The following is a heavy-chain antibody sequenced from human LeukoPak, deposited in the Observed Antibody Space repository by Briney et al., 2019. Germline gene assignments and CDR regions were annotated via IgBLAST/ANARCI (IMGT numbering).Heavy chain of an antibody. D-gene: IGHD2/OR15-2a*01. V-gene: IGHV4-59*01. CDR2: IYYSGST. CDR1: GDSFSNYY. Sequence: SETLSLTCTVSGDSFSNYYWSWIRQPPGKGLEWIGYIYYSGSTNYNPSLKSRVTMSVDTSKNQFSLKLSSVTAADTAVYYCARELKVGNTGYYFDYWGQGTLVTVSP. CDR3: ARELKVGNTGYYFDY. J-gene: IGHJ4*02.